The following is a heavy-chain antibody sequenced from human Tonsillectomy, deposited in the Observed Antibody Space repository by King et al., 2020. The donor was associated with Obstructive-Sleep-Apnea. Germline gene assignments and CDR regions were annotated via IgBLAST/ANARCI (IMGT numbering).Heavy chain of an antibody. V-gene: IGHV3-48*04. CDR2: ISSSSSTI. Sequence: VQLVESGGGLVQPGGSLRLSCAASGVTFSSYSMNWVRQAPGKGLEWVSYISSSSSTIYYADSVKGRFTISRDNAKNSLYLQMNSLRAEDTAVYYCSRAFERGVTRYFYYYYGMDVWGQGTTVTVSS. CDR1: GVTFSSYS. J-gene: IGHJ6*02. CDR3: SRAFERGVTRYFYYYYGMDV. D-gene: IGHD3-10*01.